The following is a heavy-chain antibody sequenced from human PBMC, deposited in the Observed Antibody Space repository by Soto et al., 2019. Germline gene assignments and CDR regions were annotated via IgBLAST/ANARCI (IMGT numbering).Heavy chain of an antibody. Sequence: PGGSLRLSCAASGFTFSSYAMSWVRQAPGKGLELVSLIYSGGNPFYADSMKGRFTLSRDNSNNMLYLQMDSLRAEDTAVYYCARGSNSDCWGQGALVTVSS. CDR2: IYSGGNP. D-gene: IGHD1-1*01. J-gene: IGHJ4*02. CDR1: GFTFSSYA. V-gene: IGHV3-23*03. CDR3: ARGSNSDC.